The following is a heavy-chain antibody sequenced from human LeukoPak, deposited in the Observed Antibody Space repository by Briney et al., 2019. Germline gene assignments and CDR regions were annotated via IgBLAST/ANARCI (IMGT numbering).Heavy chain of an antibody. CDR3: ARFSSSWQT. J-gene: IGHJ5*02. CDR2: IIHRGST. CDR1: GGSFSGYY. Sequence: PSETLSLTCAVYGGSFSGYYWSWIRQPPGKGLEWIGEIIHRGSTNYNPSLKSRLTISVDTSKNQFSLKLSSVTAADTAVYYCARFSSSWQTWGQGTLVTVSS. D-gene: IGHD6-13*01. V-gene: IGHV4-34*12.